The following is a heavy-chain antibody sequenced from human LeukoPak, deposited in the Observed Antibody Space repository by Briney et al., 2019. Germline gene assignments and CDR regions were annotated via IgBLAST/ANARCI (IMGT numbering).Heavy chain of an antibody. CDR1: GFTFSGYI. V-gene: IGHV3-48*01. D-gene: IGHD6-19*01. CDR2: IGTSGNTI. J-gene: IGHJ4*02. CDR3: ARDQWLDY. Sequence: GGSLRLSCAASGFTFSGYIMNWFRQAPGKGLEWVSFIGTSGNTIYYADSVKGRFTVSRDNAKNSLYLQMNSLRAEDTAVYYCARDQWLDYWGRGTLVTVSS.